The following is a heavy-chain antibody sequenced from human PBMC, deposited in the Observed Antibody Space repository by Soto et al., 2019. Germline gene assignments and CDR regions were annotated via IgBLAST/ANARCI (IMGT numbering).Heavy chain of an antibody. D-gene: IGHD3-10*01. V-gene: IGHV4-4*08. J-gene: IGHJ6*02. CDR2: VYTSDYT. CDR1: GASIRSYY. Sequence: PSETLSLTCSVSGASIRSYYWHWIRQPPGKGLEWIGYVYTSDYTRYSSSLKSRVTISVDTSKSQFYLRLNSVTAADTAVYYCASPAGQPGDFFYYNGMDVWGQGTTVTVSS. CDR3: ASPAGQPGDFFYYNGMDV.